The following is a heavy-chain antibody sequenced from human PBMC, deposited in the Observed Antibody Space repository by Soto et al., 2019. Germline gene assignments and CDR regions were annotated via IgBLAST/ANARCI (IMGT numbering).Heavy chain of an antibody. CDR2: IYPGDSET. D-gene: IGHD6-19*01. Sequence: WVRQVPGKGLEWMGIIYPGDSETKYSPSVQGQVTMSVDKSINTAYLQWNTLEASDTAVYYCARRLIRVAVDGEEAFDIWGQGTPVTVSS. CDR3: ARRLIRVAVDGEEAFDI. J-gene: IGHJ3*02. V-gene: IGHV5-51*01.